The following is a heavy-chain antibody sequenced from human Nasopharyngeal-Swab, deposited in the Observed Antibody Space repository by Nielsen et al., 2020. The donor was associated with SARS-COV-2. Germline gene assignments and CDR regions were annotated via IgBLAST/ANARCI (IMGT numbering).Heavy chain of an antibody. CDR2: INHSGST. J-gene: IGHJ4*02. CDR3: ARGLRWVAVVRWELLSGFDY. D-gene: IGHD1-26*01. Sequence: RQAPGKGLEWIGEINHSGSTNYNPSLKSRVTISVDTSKNQFSLKLSSVTAADTAVYYCARGLRWVAVVRWELLSGFDYWGQGTLVTSPQ. V-gene: IGHV4-34*01.